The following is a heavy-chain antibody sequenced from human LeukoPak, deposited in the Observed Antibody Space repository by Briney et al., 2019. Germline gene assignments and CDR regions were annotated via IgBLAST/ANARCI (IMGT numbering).Heavy chain of an antibody. CDR1: GFTFSSYW. CDR2: IKQDGSEK. CDR3: ARRSYDFWSGYQYYFDY. V-gene: IGHV3-7*01. Sequence: SGGSLRLSCAASGFTFSSYWMRWVRQVPGKGLEWVANIKQDGSEKYYVDSVKGRFTISRDNAKNSLYLKMNSLRAEDTAVYYCARRSYDFWSGYQYYFDYWGRGTLVTVSS. D-gene: IGHD3-3*01. J-gene: IGHJ4*02.